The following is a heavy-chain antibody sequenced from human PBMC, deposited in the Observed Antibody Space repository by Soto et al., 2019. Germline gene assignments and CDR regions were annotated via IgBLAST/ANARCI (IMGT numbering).Heavy chain of an antibody. V-gene: IGHV3-23*01. Sequence: EVQLLESGGGLVQPGGSLRLSCAASGFTFSSYAMSWVRQAPGKGLEWVSAISGSGGRTYYADSVKGRFTISRDNSKTTLYLQMNSLRAEDTAVYYCAKGVDSSGWYGLPTKRVDYWGQGTLVTVSS. CDR3: AKGVDSSGWYGLPTKRVDY. CDR2: ISGSGGRT. J-gene: IGHJ4*02. D-gene: IGHD6-19*01. CDR1: GFTFSSYA.